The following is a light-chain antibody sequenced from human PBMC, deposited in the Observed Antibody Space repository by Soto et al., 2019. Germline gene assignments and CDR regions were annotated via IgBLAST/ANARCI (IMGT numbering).Light chain of an antibody. Sequence: SYELTQSPSVSVSPGQTARITCSGDAMTKQYAYWYQQKPGQAPWLVIYKDYERPSGIPERFSGSSSGTTVTLTISGVQAEDEADYYCQSADTSGTYVVFGGGTKLTVL. CDR1: AMTKQY. CDR3: QSADTSGTYVV. CDR2: KDY. J-gene: IGLJ2*01. V-gene: IGLV3-25*03.